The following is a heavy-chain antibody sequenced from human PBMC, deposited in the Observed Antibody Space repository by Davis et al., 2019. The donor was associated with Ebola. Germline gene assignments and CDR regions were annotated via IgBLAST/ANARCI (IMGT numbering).Heavy chain of an antibody. J-gene: IGHJ4*02. D-gene: IGHD2-2*02. CDR1: GFAFGDYA. CDR3: AKGRTIPLALDF. CDR2: INWNSDSI. Sequence: SLKISCAGSGFAFGDYAMHWVRQAPGKGLEWVSGINWNSDSIVYADSVKGRFTISRDNAKNSLYLQMNSLRGEDTALYYCAKGRTIPLALDFWGRGTLVTVSS. V-gene: IGHV3-9*01.